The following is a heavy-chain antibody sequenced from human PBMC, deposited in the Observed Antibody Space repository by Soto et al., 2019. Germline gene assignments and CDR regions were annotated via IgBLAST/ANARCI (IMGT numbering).Heavy chain of an antibody. J-gene: IGHJ4*02. V-gene: IGHV3-23*01. CDR2: ISTRGGRT. CDR1: GFSFSSYA. D-gene: IGHD3-10*01. CDR3: AKEFYYGASGQYSDVYFDS. Sequence: PGGSLRLSCAASGFSFSSYAMSWVRQAPPQGLEWVSSISTRGGRTYYADSVKGRFSISRDNSANAVYLDMDNLRAEDTGIYYCAKEFYYGASGQYSDVYFDSWGQGALVTVSS.